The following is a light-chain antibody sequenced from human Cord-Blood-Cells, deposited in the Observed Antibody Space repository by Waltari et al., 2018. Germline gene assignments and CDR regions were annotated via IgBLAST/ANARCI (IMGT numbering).Light chain of an antibody. CDR2: AAS. V-gene: IGKV1-39*01. CDR1: QSISCY. CDR3: QQSYSTPYR. J-gene: IGKJ2*03. Sequence: DLQMTQSPSSLPASVGARVTINCLPSQSISCYLNWYQQKPGQAPKLLIYAASSLQSWVPSRFSGSGSGTDFTHTISSLQPEDFATYYCQQSYSTPYRFGQGTKLEIK.